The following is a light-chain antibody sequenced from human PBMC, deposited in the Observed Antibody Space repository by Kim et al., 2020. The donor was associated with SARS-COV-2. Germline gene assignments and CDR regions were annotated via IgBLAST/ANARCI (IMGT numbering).Light chain of an antibody. CDR2: GAS. CDR3: QQYGRSIT. CDR1: QSVSISY. Sequence: SSPGERATHSCRASQSVSISYVAWYQQKPDQAHRLLSYGASSRATDTPDMFSSSGSRTAFTLIISRLEPEDFAVYSCQQYGRSITFGQGTRLEIK. V-gene: IGKV3-20*01. J-gene: IGKJ5*01.